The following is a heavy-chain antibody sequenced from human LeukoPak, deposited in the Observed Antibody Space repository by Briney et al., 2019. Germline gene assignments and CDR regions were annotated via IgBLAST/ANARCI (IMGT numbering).Heavy chain of an antibody. J-gene: IGHJ4*02. CDR2: ISGGSDYI. V-gene: IGHV3-21*01. Sequence: GGSLRLSCAASGFMFNGYSMTWVRQAPGKELEWVSYISGGSDYIFYTDSVKGRFTISRDNAKKSLYLQLNSLRVEDTAVYYCARWGLGPSFDYWGQGTRVTVSS. CDR3: ARWGLGPSFDY. D-gene: IGHD1-26*01. CDR1: GFMFNGYS.